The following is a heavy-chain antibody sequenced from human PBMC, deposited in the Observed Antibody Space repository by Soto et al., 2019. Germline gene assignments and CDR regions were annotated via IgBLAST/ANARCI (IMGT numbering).Heavy chain of an antibody. Sequence: EVPLVESGGGLVQPGGSLRLSCAASGFPFSTYDMHWVRQVTGKGLEWVSMIGTAGDTYYSGSVKGRFTISRENAKNSLYLQMNSLTAGDTAVYYCVRDPAGHGMDVWGQGTTVTVSS. J-gene: IGHJ6*02. V-gene: IGHV3-13*04. CDR2: IGTAGDT. CDR1: GFPFSTYD. CDR3: VRDPAGHGMDV. D-gene: IGHD3-10*01.